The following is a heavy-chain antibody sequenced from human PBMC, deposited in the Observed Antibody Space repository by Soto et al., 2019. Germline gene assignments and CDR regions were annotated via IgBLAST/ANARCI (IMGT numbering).Heavy chain of an antibody. CDR3: AVRDHGDYGLDP. V-gene: IGHV4-34*01. D-gene: IGHD4-17*01. J-gene: IGHJ5*02. Sequence: QVQLQQWGAGLLKPSETLSLTCAVYGGSFSGYYWSWIRQPPGKGLEWIGEINHSGSTNYNPSLKSRVTISVDTSKNQFSLKLSSVTAADTAVYYCAVRDHGDYGLDPWGQGTLVTVSS. CDR1: GGSFSGYY. CDR2: INHSGST.